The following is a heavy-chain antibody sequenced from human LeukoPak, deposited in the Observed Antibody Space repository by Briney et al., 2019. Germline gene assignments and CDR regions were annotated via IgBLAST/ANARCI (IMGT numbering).Heavy chain of an antibody. CDR3: ARLASSGWSHCDY. V-gene: IGHV4-39*01. J-gene: IGHJ4*02. D-gene: IGHD6-19*01. CDR2: IYYSGST. CDR1: GGSISSSSYY. Sequence: SETLSLTCTVSGGSISSSSYYWGGIRQPPEKGLEWIGSIYYSGSTYYNPSLKSRVTISVDTSKNQFSLKMNSVTAADTAVYYCARLASSGWSHCDYWGQGTLVTVSS.